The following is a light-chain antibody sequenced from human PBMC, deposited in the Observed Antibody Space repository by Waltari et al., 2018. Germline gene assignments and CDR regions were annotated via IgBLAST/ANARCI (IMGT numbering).Light chain of an antibody. CDR2: DAS. V-gene: IGKV3-11*01. Sequence: EVVLTQSPATLSLSPGERATLSCRASQSVSGYLAWYQQKPGQAPRLLIYDASNRATGIPARFSCSASGTEFTLTISSLEPEDFALYYCQLRRSVGQGTKLEIK. CDR1: QSVSGY. J-gene: IGKJ2*01. CDR3: QLRRS.